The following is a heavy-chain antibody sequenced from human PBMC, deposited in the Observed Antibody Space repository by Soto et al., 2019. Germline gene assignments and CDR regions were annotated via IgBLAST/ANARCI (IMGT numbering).Heavy chain of an antibody. D-gene: IGHD6-13*01. J-gene: IGHJ4*02. V-gene: IGHV4-31*03. CDR3: ARDAAGKSSSWYPFLDY. CDR2: IYYSGST. CDR1: GGSISSGGYY. Sequence: NPSETLSLTCTVSGGSISSGGYYWSWIRQHPGKGLEWIGYIYYSGSTYYNPSLKSRVTISVDTSKNQFSLKLSSVTAADTAVYYCARDAAGKSSSWYPFLDYWGQGTLVTVSS.